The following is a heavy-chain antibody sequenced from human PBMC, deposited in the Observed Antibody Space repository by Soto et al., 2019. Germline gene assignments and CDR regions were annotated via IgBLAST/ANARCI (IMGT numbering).Heavy chain of an antibody. Sequence: QVQLVQSGVEVKKPGASVKVSCKASGYTFTNYGITWVRQAPGQGLEWLGWISAYNGNTNYAQKFQGRVTMTIDTSTSTAYMDLMSLGSDDTAVYYCARGGRFAVADTDYWGQGTLLTVSS. D-gene: IGHD3-3*01. CDR3: ARGGRFAVADTDY. CDR2: ISAYNGNT. CDR1: GYTFTNYG. J-gene: IGHJ4*02. V-gene: IGHV1-18*01.